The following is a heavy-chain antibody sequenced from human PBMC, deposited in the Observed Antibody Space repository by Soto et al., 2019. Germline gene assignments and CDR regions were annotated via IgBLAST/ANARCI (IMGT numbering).Heavy chain of an antibody. D-gene: IGHD3-22*01. Sequence: KFQGRVTITRDTSASTAYMELSSLRSEDTAVYYCARGTNSITMIVVPPGWFDPWGQGTLVTVSS. CDR3: ARGTNSITMIVVPPGWFDP. J-gene: IGHJ5*02. V-gene: IGHV1-3*01.